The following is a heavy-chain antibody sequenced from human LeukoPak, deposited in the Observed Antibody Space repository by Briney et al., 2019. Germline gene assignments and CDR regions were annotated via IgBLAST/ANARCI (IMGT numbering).Heavy chain of an antibody. J-gene: IGHJ6*03. CDR2: IYYSGST. Sequence: SETLSLTCTVSGGSISSSSYYWGWIRQPPGKGLEWIGSIYYSGSTYYNPSLKSRVTISVDTSKNQFSLKLSSVTAADTAVYYCAREWTDSSGWYEGYYYYYMDVWGKGTTVTVSS. CDR1: GGSISSSSYY. D-gene: IGHD6-19*01. CDR3: AREWTDSSGWYEGYYYYYMDV. V-gene: IGHV4-39*07.